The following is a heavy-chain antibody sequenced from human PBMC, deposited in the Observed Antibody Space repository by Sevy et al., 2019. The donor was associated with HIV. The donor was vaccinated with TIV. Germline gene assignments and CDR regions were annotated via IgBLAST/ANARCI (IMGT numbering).Heavy chain of an antibody. CDR1: GFTFSNYA. V-gene: IGHV3-23*01. CDR2: ISGSGGIA. J-gene: IGHJ6*02. Sequence: GGSLRLSCAASGFTFSNYAMAWVRQAPGKGQEWVSLISGSGGIAYYADSVKGRFTISKDHSKNTLHLQMHSLRAEDTAVYYCAGGGPRGRSGGWRGLDVWGQRTTVTVSS. CDR3: AGGGPRGRSGGWRGLDV. D-gene: IGHD6-19*01.